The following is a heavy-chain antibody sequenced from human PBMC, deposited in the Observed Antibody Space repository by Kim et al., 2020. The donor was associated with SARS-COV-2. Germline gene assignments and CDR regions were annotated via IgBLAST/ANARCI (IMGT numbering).Heavy chain of an antibody. CDR3: ARSIAAAADY. Sequence: TKYSQKFQGRVTITRDTSASTAYMELSSLRSEDTAVYYCARSIAAAADYWGQGTLVTVSS. J-gene: IGHJ4*02. CDR2: T. D-gene: IGHD6-13*01. V-gene: IGHV1-3*01.